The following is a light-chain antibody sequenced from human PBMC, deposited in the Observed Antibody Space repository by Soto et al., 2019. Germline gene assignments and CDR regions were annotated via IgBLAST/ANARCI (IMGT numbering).Light chain of an antibody. Sequence: DIQMTQSPSSLSASVGDRVTITCRASQTISWYLNWYQQRPGKAPKLLISGASSLQGGVPSRFSGSGSGTDFTLTISSLQPEDFATYYCQQSYNSPTFGPGTKVEV. V-gene: IGKV1-39*01. CDR2: GAS. CDR3: QQSYNSPT. J-gene: IGKJ1*01. CDR1: QTISWY.